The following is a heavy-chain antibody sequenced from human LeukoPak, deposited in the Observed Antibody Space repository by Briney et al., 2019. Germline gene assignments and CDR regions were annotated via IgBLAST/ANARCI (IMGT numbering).Heavy chain of an antibody. D-gene: IGHD3-22*01. V-gene: IGHV4-31*03. J-gene: IGHJ2*01. Sequence: SETLSLTCTVSGGSISSGGYYWSWIRQHPGKGLEWIGYLYYSGSTYYNPSLKSRVTISVDTSKNQFSLKLSSVTAADTAVYYCARDRASGIVVATRYFDLWGRGTLVTVCS. CDR1: GGSISSGGYY. CDR3: ARDRASGIVVATRYFDL. CDR2: LYYSGST.